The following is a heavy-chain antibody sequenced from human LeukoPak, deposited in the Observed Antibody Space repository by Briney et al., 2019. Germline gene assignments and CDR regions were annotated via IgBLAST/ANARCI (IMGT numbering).Heavy chain of an antibody. D-gene: IGHD6-19*01. V-gene: IGHV3-48*02. J-gene: IGHJ4*02. CDR1: GFTFSSYS. CDR3: ASHSSSGWYDFDY. Sequence: GGSLRLSCAASGFTFSSYSMNWVRQAPGKGLEWVSYISSSSSTIYYADSVKDRFTISRDNAKNSLYLQMNSLRDEDTAVYYCASHSSSGWYDFDYWGQGTLVTVSS. CDR2: ISSSSSTI.